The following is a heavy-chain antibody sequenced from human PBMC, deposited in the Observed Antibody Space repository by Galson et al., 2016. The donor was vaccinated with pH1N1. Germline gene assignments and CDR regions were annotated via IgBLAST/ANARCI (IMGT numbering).Heavy chain of an antibody. D-gene: IGHD3-10*01. J-gene: IGHJ3*02. CDR2: ISSSGSAL. CDR1: GFTFSTYE. V-gene: IGHV3-48*03. Sequence: SLRLSCAASGFTFSTYEMSWARQAPGKGLEWVAFISSSGSALYYADSVEGRFTISRENARNSLYLQMNSLRADDTAVYYCARDTSGPATRPYGAFDIWGQGTMVTVSS. CDR3: ARDTSGPATRPYGAFDI.